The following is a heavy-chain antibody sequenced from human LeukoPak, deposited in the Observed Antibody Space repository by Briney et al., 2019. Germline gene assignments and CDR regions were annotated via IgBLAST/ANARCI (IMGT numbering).Heavy chain of an antibody. CDR2: INHSGST. D-gene: IGHD3-10*01. CDR1: GGSVSTYY. Sequence: SETLSLTCTVSGGSVSTYYWSWIRQPPGKGLEWIGEINHSGSTNYNPSLKSRVTISVDTSKNQFSLKLSSVIAADTAVYYCARGRRYYYGSGRMYNWFDPWGQGTLVTVSS. J-gene: IGHJ5*02. V-gene: IGHV4-34*01. CDR3: ARGRRYYYGSGRMYNWFDP.